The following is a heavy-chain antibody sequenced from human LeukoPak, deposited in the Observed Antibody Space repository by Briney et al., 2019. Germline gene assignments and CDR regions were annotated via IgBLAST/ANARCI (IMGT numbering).Heavy chain of an antibody. D-gene: IGHD5-12*01. Sequence: PSETLSLTCTVSGGSISSGDYYWRWIRQPPGKGLEWVGYVYYSGSTYYNPSLKSRVTISVDTSKNQFSLKLSSVNAAATAVYYCARDRGGFGGYDSYYFDYWGQGTLVTVSS. V-gene: IGHV4-30-4*01. CDR1: GGSISSGDYY. CDR3: ARDRGGFGGYDSYYFDY. J-gene: IGHJ4*02. CDR2: VYYSGST.